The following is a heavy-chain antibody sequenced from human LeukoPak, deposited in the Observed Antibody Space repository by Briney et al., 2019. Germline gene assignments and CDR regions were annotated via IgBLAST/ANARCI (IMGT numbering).Heavy chain of an antibody. V-gene: IGHV1-69*05. D-gene: IGHD2-8*01. J-gene: IGHJ4*02. CDR2: IIPIFGTA. CDR3: AREHPDVVLMVYAAQGVGFDY. Sequence: SVKVSCXASGGTFSSYAISWVRQAPGQGLEWMGRIIPIFGTANYAQKFQGRVTITTDESTSTAYMELSSLRSEDMAVYYCAREHPDVVLMVYAAQGVGFDYWGQGTLVTVSS. CDR1: GGTFSSYA.